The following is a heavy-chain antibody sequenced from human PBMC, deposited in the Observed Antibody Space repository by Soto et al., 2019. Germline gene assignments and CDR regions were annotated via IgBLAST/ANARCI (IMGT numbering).Heavy chain of an antibody. Sequence: SETLSLTCTVSGGSISSYYWSWIRQPAGKGLEWIGRIYTSGSTNYNPSLKSRVTMSVDTSKNQFSLKLSSVTAADTAVYYCARGGQLLYNYYYYGMDVWGQGTTVTVSS. CDR2: IYTSGST. D-gene: IGHD2-2*02. J-gene: IGHJ6*02. CDR3: ARGGQLLYNYYYYGMDV. CDR1: GGSISSYY. V-gene: IGHV4-4*07.